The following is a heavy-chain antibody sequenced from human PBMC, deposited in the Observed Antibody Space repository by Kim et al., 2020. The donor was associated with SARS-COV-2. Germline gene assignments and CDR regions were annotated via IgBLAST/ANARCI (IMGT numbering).Heavy chain of an antibody. J-gene: IGHJ4*02. CDR1: GGSISGFY. D-gene: IGHD3-10*01. Sequence: SETLSLTCSVSGGSISGFYWTWIRQPAGKGLEWIGRISTSGNTNYNPSLKSRVIMSVDTSKNQFSLRLSSVTAADTAVYSCARDETVGRSYDYWGQGALVTVSS. V-gene: IGHV4-4*07. CDR2: ISTSGNT. CDR3: ARDETVGRSYDY.